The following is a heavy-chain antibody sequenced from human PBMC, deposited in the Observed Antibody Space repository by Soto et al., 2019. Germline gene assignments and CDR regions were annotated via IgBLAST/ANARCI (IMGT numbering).Heavy chain of an antibody. CDR1: GGSISSSSYC. D-gene: IGHD2-21*02. V-gene: IGHV4-39*01. J-gene: IGHJ3*02. Sequence: SETLSLTCTVPGGSISSSSYCWGWIRQPPGRGLEWIGSIYYSGSTYYNPSVKSRVTISVDTPKNQFSLKLSSVTAADTAVYYCARHVVVTAHDAFDIWGQGTMVT. CDR3: ARHVVVTAHDAFDI. CDR2: IYYSGST.